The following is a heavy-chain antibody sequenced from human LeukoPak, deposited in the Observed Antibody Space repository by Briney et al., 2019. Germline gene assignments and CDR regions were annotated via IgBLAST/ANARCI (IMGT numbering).Heavy chain of an antibody. CDR3: ARLRYDFVWGSFDY. Sequence: GGSLRLSCAASGFTFSRYSMNWVRQAPGKGLEWVSSISSGSSYIYYADSVKGRFTISRDNAKNSLYLQMNSLRAEDTAVYYCARLRYDFVWGSFDYWGQGTLVTVSS. CDR1: GFTFSRYS. D-gene: IGHD3-16*01. CDR2: ISSGSSYI. J-gene: IGHJ4*02. V-gene: IGHV3-21*01.